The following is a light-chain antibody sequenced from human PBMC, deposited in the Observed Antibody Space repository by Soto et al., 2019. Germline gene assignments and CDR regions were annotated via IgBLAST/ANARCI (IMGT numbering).Light chain of an antibody. J-gene: IGKJ1*01. V-gene: IGKV3-20*01. Sequence: ESVLTQSPGTLSLSPGERATLSCRASQSVSSSYLAWYQQKPGQAPRLLIYGASSRSTGIPDNFSGSGSGTDFILTLSRLEPEDFAVYYCQQYLSAPWTFGQGTKVEIK. CDR2: GAS. CDR3: QQYLSAPWT. CDR1: QSVSSSY.